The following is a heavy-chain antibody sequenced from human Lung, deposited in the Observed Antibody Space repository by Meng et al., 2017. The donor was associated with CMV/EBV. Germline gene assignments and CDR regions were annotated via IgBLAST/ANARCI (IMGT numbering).Heavy chain of an antibody. CDR1: GFTCDSYA. Sequence: EVQPLASXGGLVQPGGSVRAYGVGSGFTCDSYAMNWVRQAPGKGLEWVSSISGSAGAKYYAASVKGRLTIYRDDSNNMLSLQMNSLRAEDTAVYYCAKGESRYSRGAFDHWGQGILVTVSS. J-gene: IGHJ4*02. V-gene: IGHV3-23*01. D-gene: IGHD6-13*01. CDR2: ISGSAGAK. CDR3: AKGESRYSRGAFDH.